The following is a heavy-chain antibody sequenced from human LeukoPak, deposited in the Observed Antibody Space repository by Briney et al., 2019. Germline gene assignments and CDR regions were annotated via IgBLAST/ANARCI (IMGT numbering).Heavy chain of an antibody. CDR2: IIPILGIA. J-gene: IGHJ4*02. CDR3: ARDSLAAAASDY. D-gene: IGHD6-13*01. V-gene: IGHV1-69*04. CDR1: GGTFSSYA. Sequence: SVKVSCKASGGTFSSYAISWVRQAPGQGLEWMGRIIPILGIANYAQKFQGRVTITADKSTSTAYMELSSLRSEDTAVYYCARDSLAAAASDYWGQGTPVTVSS.